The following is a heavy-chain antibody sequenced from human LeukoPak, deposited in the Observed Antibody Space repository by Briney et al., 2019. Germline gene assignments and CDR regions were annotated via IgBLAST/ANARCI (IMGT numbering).Heavy chain of an antibody. CDR3: ARAEAGGDAFDI. CDR1: GFTFSSYW. J-gene: IGHJ3*02. V-gene: IGHV3-74*01. CDR2: INSDGSST. D-gene: IGHD6-19*01. Sequence: GGSLRLSCAASGFTFSSYWMHWVRQAPGKGLVRVSRINSDGSSTSYADSVKGRFTISRDNAKNTLYLQMNSLRAEDTAVYYCARAEAGGDAFDIWGQGTMVTVSS.